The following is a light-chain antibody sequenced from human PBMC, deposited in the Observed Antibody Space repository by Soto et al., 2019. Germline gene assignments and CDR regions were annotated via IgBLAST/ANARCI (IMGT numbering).Light chain of an antibody. J-gene: IGKJ5*01. CDR3: QQYNNWSIT. CDR2: RAS. Sequence: EIVMTQSPATLSVSAGETATLSCKTSQSVDSLLAWYQQKPGQAPRLLIYRASTRTTGIPARFSGSGSGTEFTLTINSLQSEDFAVYYCQQYNNWSITFGQGTDWRL. V-gene: IGKV3-15*01. CDR1: QSVDSL.